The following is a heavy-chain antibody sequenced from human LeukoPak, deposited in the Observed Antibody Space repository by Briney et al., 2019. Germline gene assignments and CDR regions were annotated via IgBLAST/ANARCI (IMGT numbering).Heavy chain of an antibody. D-gene: IGHD4-11*01. CDR3: AKFYRDY. CDR1: GFNFANHA. Sequence: GGSLRLSCAASGFNFANHAMSWVRQTPGKGLEWVSAISGGGDITYYADSVTGRFTISRDNSKDTLFLQMHSLRPGDTAVYYCAKFYRDYWGQGTLVTVSS. J-gene: IGHJ4*02. CDR2: ISGGGDIT. V-gene: IGHV3-23*01.